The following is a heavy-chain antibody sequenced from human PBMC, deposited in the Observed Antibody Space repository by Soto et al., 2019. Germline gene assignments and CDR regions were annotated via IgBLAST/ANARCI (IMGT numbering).Heavy chain of an antibody. CDR3: AKDGSGHPYYSDN. J-gene: IGHJ4*02. CDR1: GASISSNNW. Sequence: QVQLQASGPGLVKPSGSRSLTCVVSGASISSNNWWSWVRQPPGNGLEWIGEIYHSGTTSYNPSLKSRVTMSVDKSKNLFSLKVTSVTAADTAVYFFAKDGSGHPYYSDNWGQGTLGTVST. CDR2: IYHSGTT. D-gene: IGHD6-25*01. V-gene: IGHV4-4*02.